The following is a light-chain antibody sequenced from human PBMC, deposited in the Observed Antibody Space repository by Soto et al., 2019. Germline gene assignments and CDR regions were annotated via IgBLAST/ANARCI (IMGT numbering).Light chain of an antibody. CDR3: QQNYNTLIT. CDR1: QSISSW. V-gene: IGKV1-5*03. J-gene: IGKJ5*01. CDR2: KAS. Sequence: DIQMTQSPSTLSASVGDRVTITCRASQSISSWLAWYQQKPGKAPKLLIYKASSLESGVPSRFSGSGSGTEFTLTISSLQPEDFTTYYCQQNYNTLITFGQGTRLEIK.